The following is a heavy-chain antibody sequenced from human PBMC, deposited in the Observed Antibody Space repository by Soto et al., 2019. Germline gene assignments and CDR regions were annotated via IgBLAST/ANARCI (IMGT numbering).Heavy chain of an antibody. CDR1: GFTFSSYA. CDR3: AKDSYYDILTGYYDY. V-gene: IGHV3-23*01. CDR2: ISGSGGSS. Sequence: PGGSLRLSCAASGFTFSSYAMTWVRQAPGKGLEWVSAISGSGGSSYYADSVKGRFTISRDSSKNTLYLQMNSLRAEDTAVYYCAKDSYYDILTGYYDYWGQGTLVTVSS. D-gene: IGHD3-9*01. J-gene: IGHJ4*02.